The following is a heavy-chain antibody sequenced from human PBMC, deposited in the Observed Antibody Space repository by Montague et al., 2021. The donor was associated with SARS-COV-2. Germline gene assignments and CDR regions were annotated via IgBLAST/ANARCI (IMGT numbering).Heavy chain of an antibody. CDR3: ARWDPQTLTLIGLRGKSASDY. CDR1: GGSFSGYY. J-gene: IGHJ4*02. V-gene: IGHV4-34*01. Sequence: SETLSLTCAVYGGSFSGYYWTWIRQSPGKGLEWIAEINHSGTTNYNFNSSLRSRVTISVDTSKSQFSLKLSSVTAAGTGVYYCARWDPQTLTLIGLRGKSASDYWGQGTLVTVSS. CDR2: INHSGTT. D-gene: IGHD4-23*01.